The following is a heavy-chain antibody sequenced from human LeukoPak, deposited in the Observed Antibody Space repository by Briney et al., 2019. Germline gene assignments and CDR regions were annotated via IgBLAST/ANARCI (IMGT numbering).Heavy chain of an antibody. Sequence: SETLSLTCTVSGGSISSSSYYWGWIRQPPGKGLEWIGSIYYSGSTYYNPSLKSRVTISVDTSKNQFSLKLSSVTAADTAVYYCARHDRGHTGKRPGPYYYYYMDVWGKGTTVTISS. V-gene: IGHV4-39*01. CDR3: ARHDRGHTGKRPGPYYYYYMDV. CDR2: IYYSGST. J-gene: IGHJ6*03. D-gene: IGHD1-1*01. CDR1: GGSISSSSYY.